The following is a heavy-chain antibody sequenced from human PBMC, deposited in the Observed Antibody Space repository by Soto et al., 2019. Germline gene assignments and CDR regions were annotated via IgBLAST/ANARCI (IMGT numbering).Heavy chain of an antibody. CDR1: GFTFSSYG. V-gene: IGHV3-30*18. J-gene: IGHJ4*02. D-gene: IGHD3-10*01. CDR3: AKAKRITMVRGVYAPVDC. CDR2: ISYDGSNK. Sequence: PGGSLRLSCAASGFTFSSYGMHWVRQAPGKGLEWVAVISYDGSNKYYADSVKGRFTIYRDNYKNTLYLQMNSLRAEDTAVYYCAKAKRITMVRGVYAPVDCWGQGTLVTASS.